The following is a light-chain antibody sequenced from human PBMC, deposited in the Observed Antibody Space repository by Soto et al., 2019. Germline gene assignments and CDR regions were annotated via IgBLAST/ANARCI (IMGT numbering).Light chain of an antibody. J-gene: IGKJ1*01. CDR3: QQRSNWRT. V-gene: IGKV3-11*01. Sequence: EIVLTQSPATLSLSPGERATLSCRASQSVSSYLAWYQQKPGQAPRLLIYDASNRATGIPARFSGSGSGTDFTLTISSLEPEDLAVYYCQQRSNWRTFGQGTKV. CDR1: QSVSSY. CDR2: DAS.